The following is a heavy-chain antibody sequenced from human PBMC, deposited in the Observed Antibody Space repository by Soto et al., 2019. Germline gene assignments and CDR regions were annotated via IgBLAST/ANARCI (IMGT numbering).Heavy chain of an antibody. J-gene: IGHJ5*02. CDR2: IYHSGGT. V-gene: IGHV4-4*02. CDR1: GGSISSDNW. Sequence: QVQLQESGPGLVKPSGTLSLTCTVSGGSISSDNWGNWVRQPPGKGLEWIGEIYHSGGTNYNPSLKSRVTISVDKSNNQFSMNLSSVTAADTAVYYCARGAYGSGPWGQGTLVTVSS. D-gene: IGHD3-10*01. CDR3: ARGAYGSGP.